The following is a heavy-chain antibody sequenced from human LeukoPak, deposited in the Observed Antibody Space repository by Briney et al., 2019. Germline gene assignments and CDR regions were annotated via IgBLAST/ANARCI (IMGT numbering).Heavy chain of an antibody. CDR2: IRYDGSNK. Sequence: GGSLRLSCAAPGFTFSSYGMHWVRQAPGKGLEWVAFIRYDGSNKYYADSVKGRFTISRDNSKNTLYLQMNSLRAEDTAVYYCAKTMIKMGATTQRLDYWGQGTLVTVSS. CDR3: AKTMIKMGATTQRLDY. CDR1: GFTFSSYG. V-gene: IGHV3-30*02. J-gene: IGHJ4*02. D-gene: IGHD1-26*01.